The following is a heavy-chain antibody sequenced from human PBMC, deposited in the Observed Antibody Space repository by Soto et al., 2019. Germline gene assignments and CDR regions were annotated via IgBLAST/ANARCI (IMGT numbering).Heavy chain of an antibody. CDR1: GFTFSSYA. CDR2: ISGSGGST. Sequence: GGSLILSCAASGFTFSSYAMSWVRQAPGKGLEWVSAISGSGGSTYYADSVKGRFTISRDNSKNTLYLQMNSLRAEDTAVYYCAKADIDEQWLVPFDYWGQGTLVTVSS. CDR3: AKADIDEQWLVPFDY. J-gene: IGHJ4*02. D-gene: IGHD6-19*01. V-gene: IGHV3-23*01.